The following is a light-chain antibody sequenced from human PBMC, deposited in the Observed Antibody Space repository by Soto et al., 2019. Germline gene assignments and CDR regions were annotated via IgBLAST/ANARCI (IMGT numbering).Light chain of an antibody. CDR1: QSIRNY. V-gene: IGKV3-11*01. CDR3: QQRSNWPLT. J-gene: IGKJ3*01. CDR2: DAS. Sequence: EIVLTQSTATRSLSPGERATLSCRASQSIRNYLAWYQQKPGQSPRLLIYDASNRATDVPARFSGSGSGTDFTLSISSLEPEDFAVYFCQQRSNWPLTFGPGTKVDIK.